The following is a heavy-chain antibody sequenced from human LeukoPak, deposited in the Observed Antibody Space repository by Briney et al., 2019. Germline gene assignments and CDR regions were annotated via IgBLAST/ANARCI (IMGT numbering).Heavy chain of an antibody. V-gene: IGHV1-2*02. Sequence: GASVKVSCKASGYTFTGYYMHWVRQAPGQGLEWMGWINPNSGDTNYAQKFQGRVTMTRDTSNSTAYLELSRLKSDDTAVYYCARDSNWGFDYWGQGTLVAVSS. J-gene: IGHJ4*02. CDR2: INPNSGDT. CDR1: GYTFTGYY. CDR3: ARDSNWGFDY. D-gene: IGHD7-27*01.